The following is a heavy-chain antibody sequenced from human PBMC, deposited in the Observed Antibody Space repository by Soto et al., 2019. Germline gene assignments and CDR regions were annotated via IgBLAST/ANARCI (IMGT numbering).Heavy chain of an antibody. V-gene: IGHV3-23*01. Sequence: EVQLLESGGGLVQPGGSLRLSCAASGFTFSSYAMSWVRQAPGKGLEWVSAISGSGGSTYYADSVKGRFTISRDNSKNTLYLQMNSLRAEDTAVYYCAKAPAAAGPVYYYYMDVWVKGPTVTVSS. CDR3: AKAPAAAGPVYYYYMDV. CDR2: ISGSGGST. J-gene: IGHJ6*03. D-gene: IGHD6-13*01. CDR1: GFTFSSYA.